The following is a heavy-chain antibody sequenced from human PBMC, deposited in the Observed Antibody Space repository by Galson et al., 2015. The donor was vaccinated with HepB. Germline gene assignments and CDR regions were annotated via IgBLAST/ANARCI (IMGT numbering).Heavy chain of an antibody. CDR1: GCSFTNHD. CDR3: AKGIFGINDA. CDR2: MSPNSGNT. J-gene: IGHJ6*02. V-gene: IGHV1-8*01. Sequence: SVKVSCKASGCSFTNHDINWARQAAGQGLEWMGYMSPNSGNTGYAQKFQGRVIMTRNTSISTAFLELSRLTSEDTAVYYCAKGIFGINDAWGPATSVIVSS. D-gene: IGHD3-9*01.